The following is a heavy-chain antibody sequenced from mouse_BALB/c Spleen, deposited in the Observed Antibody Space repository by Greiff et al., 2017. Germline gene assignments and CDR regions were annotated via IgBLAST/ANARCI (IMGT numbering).Heavy chain of an antibody. CDR1: GYTFSSYW. CDR2: ILPGSGST. Sequence: QVQLQQSGAELMKPGASVKISCKATGYTFSSYWIEWVKQRPGHGLEWIGEILPGSGSTNYNEKFKGKATFTADTSSNTAYMQLSSLTSEDSAVYYCARSAHYGSSYDWFAYWGQGTLVTVSA. J-gene: IGHJ3*01. D-gene: IGHD1-1*01. CDR3: ARSAHYGSSYDWFAY. V-gene: IGHV1-9*01.